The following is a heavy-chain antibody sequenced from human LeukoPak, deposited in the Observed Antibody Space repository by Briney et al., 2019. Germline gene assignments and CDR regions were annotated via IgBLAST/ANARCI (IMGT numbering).Heavy chain of an antibody. J-gene: IGHJ4*02. Sequence: ASVKVSGKASGYTFTRYGITWVRQAPGQGLEWMGWISAYNGNTDYAQKLQGRVTMTTDTSTSTAYMELRSLRSDDTAVYYCARSPYYYDSSGYSLPYYFDYWGQGTLVTVSS. CDR2: ISAYNGNT. CDR3: ARSPYYYDSSGYSLPYYFDY. V-gene: IGHV1-18*01. D-gene: IGHD3-22*01. CDR1: GYTFTRYG.